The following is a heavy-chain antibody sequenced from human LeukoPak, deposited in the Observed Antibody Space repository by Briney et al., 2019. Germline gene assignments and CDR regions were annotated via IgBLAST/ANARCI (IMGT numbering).Heavy chain of an antibody. CDR1: GFIFSKYN. CDR2: ISFSSDYI. J-gene: IGHJ4*02. CDR3: ARGALTTTFDY. V-gene: IGHV3-21*01. D-gene: IGHD4-17*01. Sequence: PGGSLRLSCAASGFIFSKYNMNWVRQAPGKGLEWVSSISFSSDYIYYADSLKGRFTISRDNAQNSLYLQMNSLRADDTAIYFCARGALTTTFDYWGQGALVVVSS.